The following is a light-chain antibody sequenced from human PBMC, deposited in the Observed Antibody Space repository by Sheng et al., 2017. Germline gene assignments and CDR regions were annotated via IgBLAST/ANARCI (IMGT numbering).Light chain of an antibody. J-gene: IGKJ3*01. CDR1: QPIYNY. V-gene: IGKV1-39*01. CDR2: AAS. Sequence: DIQMTQSPSSLSASVGDRVTITCRASQPIYNYLNWYQQKPGKAPKLLIYAASSLESGVPSRFSGSGSGTDFTLTISSLQPEDFATYFCQQYSSSPFTFGPGTKVDL. CDR3: QQYSSSPFT.